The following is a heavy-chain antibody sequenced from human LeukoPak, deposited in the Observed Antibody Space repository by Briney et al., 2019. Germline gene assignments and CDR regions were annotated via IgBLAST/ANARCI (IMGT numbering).Heavy chain of an antibody. Sequence: GGSLRLSCAASGFTFSSYAMSWFRQAPGKGLEWVSGIGDSGGSTDCADSVKGRFTISRDNSKNTLYLQMNSLRAEDTAVYYCATKYFDSSGYYGYWGQGTLVTVSS. D-gene: IGHD3-22*01. CDR1: GFTFSSYA. CDR3: ATKYFDSSGYYGY. V-gene: IGHV3-23*01. CDR2: IGDSGGST. J-gene: IGHJ4*02.